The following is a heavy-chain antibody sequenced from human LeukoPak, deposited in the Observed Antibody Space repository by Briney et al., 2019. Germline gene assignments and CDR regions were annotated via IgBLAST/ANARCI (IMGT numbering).Heavy chain of an antibody. CDR3: AGGVFGSKDAFDI. D-gene: IGHD6-13*01. CDR2: VNLKGGAT. J-gene: IGHJ3*02. CDR1: GNTFTGDY. Sequence: ASVKVSCKASGNTFTGDYMHWVRQAPGQGLEWMGFVNLKGGATNYAQKFQGRVTMTRDTSISTDHMELSRLRSDDTAVYYCAGGVFGSKDAFDIWGQGTMVTVSS. V-gene: IGHV1-2*02.